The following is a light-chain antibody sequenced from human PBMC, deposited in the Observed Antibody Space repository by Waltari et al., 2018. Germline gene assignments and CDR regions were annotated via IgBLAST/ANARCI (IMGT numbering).Light chain of an antibody. CDR2: AAS. CDR3: QQLNSYQWT. CDR1: QGISNY. J-gene: IGKJ1*01. Sequence: IQFTQSPSSLSASVGDRVTITCRASQGISNYLAWYQQKPGEAPKLLIYAASTLQSGVPSRFSGSGSGTDFTLTISSLQPEDCATYYCQQLNSYQWTFGQGTKVEIK. V-gene: IGKV1-9*01.